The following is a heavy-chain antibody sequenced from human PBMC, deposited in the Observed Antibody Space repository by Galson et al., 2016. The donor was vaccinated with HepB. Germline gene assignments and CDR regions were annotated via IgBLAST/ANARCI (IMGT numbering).Heavy chain of an antibody. CDR1: GLTFSRCD. CDR3: ARGKFDCSGGTCHYYGMDG. Sequence: SLRLSCAASGLTFSRCDMHWVRPATGKGLEWVSALGTAGDTYYPGSVRGRFTISRENSKNSLYLQMNSLTAGGTAGYYSARGKFDCSGGTCHYYGMDGWGKGTTVTVSS. J-gene: IGHJ6*04. CDR2: LGTAGDT. D-gene: IGHD2-15*01. V-gene: IGHV3-13*01.